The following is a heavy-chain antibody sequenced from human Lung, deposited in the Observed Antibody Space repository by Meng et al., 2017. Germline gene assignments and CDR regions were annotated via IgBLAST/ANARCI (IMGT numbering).Heavy chain of an antibody. Sequence: GGSLRLSCAASGFTFSSYAMHWVRQAPGKGLEWVAVISYYGSNTNYADSVKGRFTISRDNSKNTLYLQMNSLSAEDTAVYYCARDSVSYGDYALVWGQGTLVTVSS. CDR2: ISYYGSNT. V-gene: IGHV3-30*01. CDR3: ARDSVSYGDYALV. J-gene: IGHJ4*02. D-gene: IGHD4-17*01. CDR1: GFTFSSYA.